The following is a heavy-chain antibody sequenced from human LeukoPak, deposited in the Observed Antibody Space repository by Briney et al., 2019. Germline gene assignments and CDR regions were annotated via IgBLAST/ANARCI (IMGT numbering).Heavy chain of an antibody. J-gene: IGHJ5*02. D-gene: IGHD1/OR15-1a*01. CDR2: INHSGDT. CDR3: ARGPGTVGLSP. V-gene: IGHV4-34*01. CDR1: GPSFTHYY. Sequence: NPSETLSLACNVSGPSFTHYYWSWIRQTPEKGLEWIGQINHSGDTSYNPSLRSRVTLSVDSSKNQFSLKVTSVTAADTGVYYCARGPGTVGLSPWGQGTLVTVSS.